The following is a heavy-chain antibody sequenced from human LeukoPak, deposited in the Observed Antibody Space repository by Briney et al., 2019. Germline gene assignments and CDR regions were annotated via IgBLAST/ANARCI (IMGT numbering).Heavy chain of an antibody. D-gene: IGHD3-10*01. V-gene: IGHV4-34*01. J-gene: IGHJ4*02. CDR3: ARIRALRGVTLDY. CDR1: GGSISSYY. Sequence: SETLSLTCTVSGGSISSYYWSWIRQPPGKGLEWIGEINHSGSTNYNPSLKSRVTISVDTSKNQFSLKLSSVTAADTAVYYCARIRALRGVTLDYWGQGTLVTVSS. CDR2: INHSGST.